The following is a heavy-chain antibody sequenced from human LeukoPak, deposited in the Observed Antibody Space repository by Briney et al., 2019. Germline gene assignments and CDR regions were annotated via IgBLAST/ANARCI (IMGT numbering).Heavy chain of an antibody. CDR2: IYYSGST. Sequence: NASETLSLTCTVSGGSISSSSYYWGWIRQPPGKGLEWIGSIYYSGSTYYNPSLKSRVTISVDTSKNQFSLKPSSVTAADTAVYYCARHFRDSSGYYDWFDPWGQGTLVTVSS. CDR3: ARHFRDSSGYYDWFDP. CDR1: GGSISSSSYY. D-gene: IGHD3-22*01. V-gene: IGHV4-39*01. J-gene: IGHJ5*02.